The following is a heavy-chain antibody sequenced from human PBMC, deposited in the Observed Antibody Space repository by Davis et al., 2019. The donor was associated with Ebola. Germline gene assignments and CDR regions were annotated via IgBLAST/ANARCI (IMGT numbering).Heavy chain of an antibody. CDR3: ASGAEWLVSGY. Sequence: SVKVSCKASGYTFTDYYIHWVRQAPGQGLEWMGGIIPIFGTANYAQKFQGRVTIIADESTSTAYMELSSLRSEDTAVYYCASGAEWLVSGYWGQGTLVTVSS. V-gene: IGHV1-69*13. CDR1: GYTFTDYY. D-gene: IGHD6-19*01. J-gene: IGHJ4*02. CDR2: IIPIFGTA.